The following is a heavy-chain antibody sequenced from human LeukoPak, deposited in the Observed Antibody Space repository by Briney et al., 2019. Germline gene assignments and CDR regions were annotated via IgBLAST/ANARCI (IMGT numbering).Heavy chain of an antibody. J-gene: IGHJ4*02. CDR2: LGTAGDT. Sequence: GGSLRLSCAASGFTLSNYAMHWVRQPAGEGLDWVSALGTAGDTFYPGSVKGRFTISRDNAKKSLFLQMNSLRAEDTAIYYCARQSPPHGNFDYRGQGTLVTVSS. CDR3: ARQSPPHGNFDY. CDR1: GFTLSNYA. D-gene: IGHD5-24*01. V-gene: IGHV3-13*01.